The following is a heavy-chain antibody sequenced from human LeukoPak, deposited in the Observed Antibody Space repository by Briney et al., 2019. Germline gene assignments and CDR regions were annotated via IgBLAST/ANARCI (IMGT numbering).Heavy chain of an antibody. J-gene: IGHJ4*02. CDR3: ARDTYYDFWSGYYGLDY. CDR1: GFTFSSYE. CDR2: ISSSGSTI. V-gene: IGHV3-48*03. Sequence: GGSLRLSCAASGFTFSSYEMNWVRQAPGKGLEWVSYISSSGSTIYYADSVKGRFTISRDNAKNSLYLQMNSLRAEDTAVYYCARDTYYDFWSGYYGLDYWGQGTLVTVSS. D-gene: IGHD3-3*01.